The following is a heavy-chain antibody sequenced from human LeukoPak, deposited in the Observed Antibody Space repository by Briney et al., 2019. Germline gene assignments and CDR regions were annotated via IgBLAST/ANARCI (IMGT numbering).Heavy chain of an antibody. CDR1: GFTFDGYG. D-gene: IGHD3-9*01. CDR3: TKVTDWRTGFDY. V-gene: IGHV3-9*01. J-gene: IGHJ4*02. Sequence: SLRLSCAASGFTFDGYGMYWVRQAPGKGLEWVSGITWNSDGTAYADSVKGRFTISRDNAKNCLYLQMNSLRVEDTALYYCTKVTDWRTGFDYWGQGTLVTVSS. CDR2: ITWNSDGT.